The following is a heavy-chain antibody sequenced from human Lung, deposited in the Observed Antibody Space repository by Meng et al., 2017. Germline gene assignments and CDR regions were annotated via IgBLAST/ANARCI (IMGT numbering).Heavy chain of an antibody. J-gene: IGHJ4*02. Sequence: QRQLQRCGAGLLRPSETLSLTCVFSGGSFSEYYWSWIRQPPGKGLEWIGEINHSGSTNYNPSLESRATISVDTSQNNLSLKLSSVTAADSAVYYCARGPTTMAHDFDYWGQGTLVTVSS. CDR3: ARGPTTMAHDFDY. V-gene: IGHV4-34*01. D-gene: IGHD4-11*01. CDR2: INHSGST. CDR1: GGSFSEYY.